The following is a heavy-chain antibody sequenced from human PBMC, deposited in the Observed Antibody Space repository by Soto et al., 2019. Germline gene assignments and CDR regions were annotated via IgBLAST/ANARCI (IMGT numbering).Heavy chain of an antibody. CDR1: GYTFTSYA. CDR3: ARDRRIIAAAGKGFDY. CDR2: INAGNGNT. D-gene: IGHD6-13*01. V-gene: IGHV1-3*01. Sequence: ASVKVSCKASGYTFTSYAMHWVRQAPGQRLEWMGWINAGNGNTKYSQKFQGRVTITRDTSASTAYMELSSLRSEDTAVYYCARDRRIIAAAGKGFDYWGQGTLVTVSS. J-gene: IGHJ4*02.